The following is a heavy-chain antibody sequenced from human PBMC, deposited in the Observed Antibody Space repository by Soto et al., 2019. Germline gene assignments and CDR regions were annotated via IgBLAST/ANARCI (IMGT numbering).Heavy chain of an antibody. CDR2: IDPEDGQR. Sequence: ASVKVSCKFSGHTLIELSMHWVRQAPGKGLEWIGGIDPEDGQRIYAEKFQGRVTMTEDTSTDTAYMELSSLRSDDTAIYYCAAMTTVVTPSFDYWGQGTLVTVSS. CDR3: AAMTTVVTPSFDY. J-gene: IGHJ4*02. D-gene: IGHD4-17*01. CDR1: GHTLIELS. V-gene: IGHV1-24*01.